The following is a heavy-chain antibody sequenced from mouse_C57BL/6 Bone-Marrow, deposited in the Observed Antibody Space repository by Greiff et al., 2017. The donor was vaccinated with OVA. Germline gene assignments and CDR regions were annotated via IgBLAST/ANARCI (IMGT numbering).Heavy chain of an antibody. V-gene: IGHV3-6*01. CDR2: ISYDGSN. J-gene: IGHJ2*01. D-gene: IGHD2-2*01. CDR3: ARDWGYPFFDY. CDR1: GYSITSGYY. Sequence: EVQLVESGPGLVKPSQSLSLTCSVTGYSITSGYYWNWIRQFPGNKLEWMGYISYDGSNNYNPSLKNRISITRDTSKNQFFLKLNSVTTEDTATYYCARDWGYPFFDYWGQGTTLTVSS.